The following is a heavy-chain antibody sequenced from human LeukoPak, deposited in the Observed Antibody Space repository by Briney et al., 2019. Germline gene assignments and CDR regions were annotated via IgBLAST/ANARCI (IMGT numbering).Heavy chain of an antibody. D-gene: IGHD1-26*01. CDR2: IYHSGST. J-gene: IGHJ4*02. Sequence: SETLSLTCAVSGGSISSGGYSWSWIRQPPGKGLEWIGYIYHSGSTYYNPSLKSRVTISVDRSKNQFSLKLSSVTAADTAVYYCARGGYYGSFDYWGQGTLVTVSS. CDR1: GGSISSGGYS. V-gene: IGHV4-30-2*01. CDR3: ARGGYYGSFDY.